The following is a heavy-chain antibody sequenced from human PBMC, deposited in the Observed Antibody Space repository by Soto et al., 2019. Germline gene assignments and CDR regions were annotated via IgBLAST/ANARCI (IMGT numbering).Heavy chain of an antibody. CDR1: GFTFDDYA. J-gene: IGHJ6*02. D-gene: IGHD5-12*01. Sequence: GGSLRLSCAASGFTFDDYAMHWVRQAPGKGLEWVSGISWNSGSIGYADSVKGRFTISRDNAKNSLYLQMNSLRAEDTALYYCAKDTSLASYYYYGMDVWGQGTTVTVSS. CDR2: ISWNSGSI. CDR3: AKDTSLASYYYYGMDV. V-gene: IGHV3-9*01.